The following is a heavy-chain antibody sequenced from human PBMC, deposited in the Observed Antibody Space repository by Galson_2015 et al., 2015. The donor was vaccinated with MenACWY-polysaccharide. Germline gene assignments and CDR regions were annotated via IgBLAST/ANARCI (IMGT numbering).Heavy chain of an antibody. J-gene: IGHJ4*02. CDR3: ARGRLDY. CDR2: ISSGSSTI. V-gene: IGHV3-48*01. CDR1: GFTFSSYT. Sequence: SLRLSCAASGFTFSSYTMNWVRQAPGKGLEWLSYISSGSSTIYYADSVKGRFTISRDNAKNSLYLQINSLRAEDTAVYCCARGRLDYWGQGTLVTVSS.